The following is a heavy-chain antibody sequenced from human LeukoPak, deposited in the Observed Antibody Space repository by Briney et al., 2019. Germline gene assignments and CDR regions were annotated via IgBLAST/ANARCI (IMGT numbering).Heavy chain of an antibody. CDR3: TTSGTPFEY. Sequence: GGSLRLSCAASGFTFNKAWMSWVRLAPGKGLDWVGRIKNKGDVGTRYYAAPVKGRFTVSRDDSKSTLYLQMNSLKTEDTAVYYCTTSGTPFEYWGQGTLVNVSS. CDR1: GFTFNKAW. D-gene: IGHD3-10*01. J-gene: IGHJ4*02. V-gene: IGHV3-15*01. CDR2: IKNKGDVGTR.